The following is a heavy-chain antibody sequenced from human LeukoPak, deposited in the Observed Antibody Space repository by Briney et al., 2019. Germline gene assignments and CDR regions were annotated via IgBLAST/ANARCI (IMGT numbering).Heavy chain of an antibody. Sequence: PSGTLSLTCAVSGGSISSSNWWSWVRQPPGKGLEWIGEIYHSGSTNYNPSLKSRVTISVDTSKNQFSLKLSSVTAADTAVYYCARSGIWFGELFGTFDYWGQGPWSPSPQ. CDR3: ARSGIWFGELFGTFDY. CDR1: GGSISSSNW. D-gene: IGHD3-10*01. V-gene: IGHV4-4*02. CDR2: IYHSGST. J-gene: IGHJ4*02.